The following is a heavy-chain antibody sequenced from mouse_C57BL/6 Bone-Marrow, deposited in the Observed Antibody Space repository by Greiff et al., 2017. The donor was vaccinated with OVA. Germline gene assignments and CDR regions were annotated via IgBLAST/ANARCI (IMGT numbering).Heavy chain of an antibody. Sequence: QVQLQQSGPELVKPGASVKISCKASGYAFSSSWMNWVKQRPGKGLEWIGRIYPGDGDTNYNGKFKGKATLTADKSSSTAYMQLSSLTSEDSAVYFCVPLLPRVYIDVWGTETTVTVSS. CDR2: IYPGDGDT. CDR1: GYAFSSSW. CDR3: VPLLPRVYIDV. D-gene: IGHD1-1*01. V-gene: IGHV1-82*01. J-gene: IGHJ1*03.